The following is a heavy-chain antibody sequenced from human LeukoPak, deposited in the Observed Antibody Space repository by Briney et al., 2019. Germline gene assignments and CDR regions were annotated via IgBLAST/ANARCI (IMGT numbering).Heavy chain of an antibody. Sequence: GGSLRLSCIASGFTFSSYAMGWVRQAPGKGLDWVSAISGSGVTTRYAGSVQGRFSISRDNSKNTLYLQMNSLRVEDTALYYCVKKVVVGATSPYSDFQDWGQGTLVTVSS. CDR1: GFTFSSYA. V-gene: IGHV3-23*01. CDR2: ISGSGVTT. D-gene: IGHD1-26*01. CDR3: VKKVVVGATSPYSDFQD. J-gene: IGHJ1*01.